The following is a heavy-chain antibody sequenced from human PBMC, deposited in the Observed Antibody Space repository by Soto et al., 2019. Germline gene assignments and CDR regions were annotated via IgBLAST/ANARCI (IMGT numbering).Heavy chain of an antibody. Sequence: EVQLVESGGGLVQPGGSLRLSCAASGFTFSSYWMHWVRQAPGKGLVWVSRINSDGSSTSYADSVKGRFTISRDNAKNPLYLQMNSLRAEDTAVYYCARVGDRAAAGYYYYYGMDVWGQGTTVTVSS. CDR3: ARVGDRAAAGYYYYYGMDV. J-gene: IGHJ6*02. D-gene: IGHD6-13*01. CDR2: INSDGSST. V-gene: IGHV3-74*01. CDR1: GFTFSSYW.